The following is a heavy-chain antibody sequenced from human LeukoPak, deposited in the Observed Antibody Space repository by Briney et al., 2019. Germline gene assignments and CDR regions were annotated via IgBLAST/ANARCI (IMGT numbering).Heavy chain of an antibody. D-gene: IGHD2-2*02. V-gene: IGHV3-15*01. CDR1: GFSFTNAW. Sequence: GGSLRLSCAASGFSFTNAWMSWVRQAPGKGLEWVGRIKSKTDGGTTDYAAPVKGRFIISRDDSKNTVHLQMNSLKTEDTAVYYCARYCSSTSCYKPPWGQGTLVTVSS. CDR3: ARYCSSTSCYKPP. J-gene: IGHJ5*02. CDR2: IKSKTDGGTT.